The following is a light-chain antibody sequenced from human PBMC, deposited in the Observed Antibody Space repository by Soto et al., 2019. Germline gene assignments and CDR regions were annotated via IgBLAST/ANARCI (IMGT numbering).Light chain of an antibody. CDR1: SSNIGAGYD. Sequence: QSVLTQPPSVSGAPGQRVTISCTGSSSNIGAGYDVHWYQQLPGTAPKVLIHGNSNRPSGVPDRFSGSKSGTSASLAITGIQAEDEADYYCQSYDSSLSGSVFGGGTKLTVL. CDR2: GNS. V-gene: IGLV1-40*01. J-gene: IGLJ2*01. CDR3: QSYDSSLSGSV.